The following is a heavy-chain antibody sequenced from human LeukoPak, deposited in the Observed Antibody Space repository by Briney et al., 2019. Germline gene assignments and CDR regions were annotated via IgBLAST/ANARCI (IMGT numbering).Heavy chain of an antibody. CDR1: GYTFTSYY. CDR3: AREPYCGGDCYSPGSAFDI. D-gene: IGHD2-21*02. J-gene: IGHJ3*02. CDR2: INPSGGST. V-gene: IGHV1-46*01. Sequence: GASVKVSCKASGYTFTSYYMHWVRQAPGRGLEWMGIINPSGGSTSYAQKFQGRVTMTRDTSTSTVYMELSSLRSEDTAVYYCAREPYCGGDCYSPGSAFDIWGQGTMVTVSS.